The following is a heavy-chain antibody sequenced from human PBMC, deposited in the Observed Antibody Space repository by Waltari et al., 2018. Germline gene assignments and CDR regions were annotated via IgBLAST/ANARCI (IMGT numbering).Heavy chain of an antibody. Sequence: EVQLLESGGGLVQSGGSLRLSCAASGFSFRSFGMCWVRKAPGKGLEWVSAIGAVTSTYYADSVKGRFTISRDNSKNTLFLQMNSLRAEDTAIYYCARVHSLGQYDTSGAESNFDHWGQGALVTVSS. J-gene: IGHJ4*02. CDR2: IGAVTST. V-gene: IGHV3-23*01. CDR3: ARVHSLGQYDTSGAESNFDH. D-gene: IGHD3-22*01. CDR1: GFSFRSFG.